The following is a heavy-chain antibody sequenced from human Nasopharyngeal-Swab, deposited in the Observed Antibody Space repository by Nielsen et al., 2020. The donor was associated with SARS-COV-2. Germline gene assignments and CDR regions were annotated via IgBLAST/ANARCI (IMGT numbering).Heavy chain of an antibody. CDR1: GFTFSSYA. D-gene: IGHD5-18*01. CDR3: AKGVYSYGYVADLYFDY. CDR2: ISSNGGST. V-gene: IGHV3-64*01. J-gene: IGHJ4*02. Sequence: GGSLRLSCAASGFTFSSYAMHWVRQAPGKGLEYVSAISSNGGSTYYANSVKGRFTISRDNSKNTLYLQMGSLRAEDMAVYYCAKGVYSYGYVADLYFDYWGQGTLVTVSS.